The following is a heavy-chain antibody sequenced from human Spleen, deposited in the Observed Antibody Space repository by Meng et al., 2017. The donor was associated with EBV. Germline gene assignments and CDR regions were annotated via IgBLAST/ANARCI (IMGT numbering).Heavy chain of an antibody. J-gene: IGHJ4*02. Sequence: QVQLVQSGAEVRYPGASVKVSCKASGFTFVSYFMHWVRQAPGQGLEWMGIINPNGGLTAYAQKFQGRVTLTRDTSTSTVYLELSSLRSEDTAFYYCARGREFRGVFDYWGQGSLVTVSS. CDR2: INPNGGLT. CDR3: ARGREFRGVFDY. V-gene: IGHV1-46*01. D-gene: IGHD3-10*01. CDR1: GFTFVSYF.